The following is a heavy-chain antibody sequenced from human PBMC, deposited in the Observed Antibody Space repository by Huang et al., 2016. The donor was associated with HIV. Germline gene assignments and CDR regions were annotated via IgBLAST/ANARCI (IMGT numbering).Heavy chain of an antibody. CDR3: ATGGGRDLAEYLQH. CDR2: FDADEGDI. D-gene: IGHD3-16*01. V-gene: IGHV1-24*01. Sequence: QVQLVQSGAEVKKPGASVKVSCKVSGYSLSELSIDWVRQAPGKGLDGMGGFDADEGDIIYAQRFQGRVNMTEDTSTKAAYMELSRLTSEDTAVYYCATGGGRDLAEYLQHWGQGTLVTVSS. CDR1: GYSLSELS. J-gene: IGHJ1*01.